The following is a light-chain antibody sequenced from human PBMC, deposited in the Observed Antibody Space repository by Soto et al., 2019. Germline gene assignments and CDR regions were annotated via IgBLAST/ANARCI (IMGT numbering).Light chain of an antibody. V-gene: IGLV2-11*01. CDR3: CSYAGSYTWG. Sequence: SALTQPRSVSGSPGQSVTISCTGTSSDVGGYNFVSWYQHHPGKAPKLRIYDVSKRPSGVPDRFSGSKSVNTASLTISGLQAEDEADYYCCSYAGSYTWGFGTWTKMTVL. CDR2: DVS. J-gene: IGLJ1*01. CDR1: SSDVGGYNF.